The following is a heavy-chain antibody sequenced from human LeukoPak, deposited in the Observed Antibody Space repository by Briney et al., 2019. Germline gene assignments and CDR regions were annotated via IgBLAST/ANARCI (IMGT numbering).Heavy chain of an antibody. V-gene: IGHV1-2*02. CDR1: GYTFIDYY. J-gene: IGHJ4*02. CDR2: INPNSGGT. Sequence: ASVKVSCKASGYTFIDYYMHWVRQAPGQGLEWMGCINPNSGGTNYAQRFQGRVTMTRDTSFSTAYMELSRLRSDDTAVYYCARAGQLNYWGQGTLVTVSS. D-gene: IGHD6-13*01. CDR3: ARAGQLNY.